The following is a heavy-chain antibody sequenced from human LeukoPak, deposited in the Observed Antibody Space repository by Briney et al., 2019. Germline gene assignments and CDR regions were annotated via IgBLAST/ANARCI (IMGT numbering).Heavy chain of an antibody. D-gene: IGHD3-22*01. J-gene: IGHJ3*02. CDR2: INAGNGNT. CDR1: GYTFTSYA. CDR3: ARGRITMIVVAPMAFDI. V-gene: IGHV1-3*01. Sequence: ASVKVSCKASGYTFTSYAMHWVRQAPGQRLEWMGWINAGNGNTKYSQKFQGRVTITRDTSASTAYMELRSLRSDDTAVYYCARGRITMIVVAPMAFDIWGQGTMVTVSS.